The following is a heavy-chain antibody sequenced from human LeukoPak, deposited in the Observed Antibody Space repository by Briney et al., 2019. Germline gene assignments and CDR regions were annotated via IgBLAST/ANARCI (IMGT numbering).Heavy chain of an antibody. CDR3: ARLSTTKYYGSEPFDP. V-gene: IGHV4-39*01. J-gene: IGHJ5*02. Sequence: PSETLSLTCTVSGGSISSSSYYWGWIRQPPGKGLEWIGSIYYSGSTYYNPSLKSRVTISVDTSKNQFSLKLSSVTAADTAVYYCARLSTTKYYGSEPFDPWGQGTLVTVSS. D-gene: IGHD3-10*01. CDR2: IYYSGST. CDR1: GGSISSSSYY.